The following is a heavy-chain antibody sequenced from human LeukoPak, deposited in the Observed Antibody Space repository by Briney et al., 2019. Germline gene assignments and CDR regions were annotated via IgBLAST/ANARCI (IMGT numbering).Heavy chain of an antibody. V-gene: IGHV5-51*01. CDR1: GYSFTNHW. CDR3: AMVGVPGRSCMDV. CDR2: IYPGDSDT. J-gene: IGHJ6*02. Sequence: GESLKISCKGSGYSFTNHWIGWVRQMPGKGLEWMGIIYPGDSDTRYSPSFQGQVTISADKSISTAFLQWSSLNASDTAMYYYAMVGVPGRSCMDVWGQGTTVTVSS. D-gene: IGHD1-26*01.